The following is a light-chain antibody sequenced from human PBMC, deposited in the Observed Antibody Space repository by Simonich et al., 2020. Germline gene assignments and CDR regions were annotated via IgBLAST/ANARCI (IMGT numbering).Light chain of an antibody. Sequence: NFMLTQPHSVAESPGKTGTISCTRSSGSITSDYVQWHTRRPGSPPPPLINEDNQRPSGVPDRFSGSIDSSSNSASLTISGLKTEDEADYYCQSYDSSNRVFGGGTKLTVL. V-gene: IGLV6-57*01. J-gene: IGLJ3*02. CDR3: QSYDSSNRV. CDR1: SGSITSDY. CDR2: EDN.